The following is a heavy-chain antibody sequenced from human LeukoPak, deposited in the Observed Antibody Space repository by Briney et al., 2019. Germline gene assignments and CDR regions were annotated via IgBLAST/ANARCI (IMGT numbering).Heavy chain of an antibody. CDR3: AKDRSSSARED. V-gene: IGHV1-18*01. J-gene: IGHJ4*02. CDR2: ISGYNGKT. Sequence: GASVKVSCMTSGFTFTSYGISWVRQAPGQGLEWVGWISGYNGKTNYAQMFRGRLTMTIDTSTTAAYLEMRSLRSDDPAVYYWAKDRSSSAREDWGQGTLVTVSS. D-gene: IGHD6-13*01. CDR1: GFTFTSYG.